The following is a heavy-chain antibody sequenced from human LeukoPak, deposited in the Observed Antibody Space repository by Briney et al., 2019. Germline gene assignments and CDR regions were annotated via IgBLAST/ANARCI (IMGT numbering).Heavy chain of an antibody. Sequence: GGSLRLSCAASGFTFSTYWIHWVRHAPGKGLMWVSFISGDGSNTRYADSVKGRFTISRDNAKNSLYLQMNSLRAEDTAVYYCARDSGAALYYYGVDVWGQGTTVTVSS. D-gene: IGHD6-6*01. J-gene: IGHJ6*02. CDR1: GFTFSTYW. CDR3: ARDSGAALYYYGVDV. V-gene: IGHV3-74*01. CDR2: ISGDGSNT.